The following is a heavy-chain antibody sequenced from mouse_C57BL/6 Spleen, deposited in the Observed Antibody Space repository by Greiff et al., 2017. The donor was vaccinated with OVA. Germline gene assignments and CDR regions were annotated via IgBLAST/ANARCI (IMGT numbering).Heavy chain of an antibody. D-gene: IGHD1-1*01. CDR2: IYPGSGNT. CDR1: GYTFTDYY. CDR3: ARGVYYGSSSLAMDY. Sequence: VQLQQSGAELVRPGASVKLSCKASGYTFTDYYINWVKQRPGQGLEWIARIYPGSGNTYYNEKLKGKATLTAEKSSSTAYMQLSSLTSEDSAVYFCARGVYYGSSSLAMDYWGQGTSVTVSS. V-gene: IGHV1-76*01. J-gene: IGHJ4*01.